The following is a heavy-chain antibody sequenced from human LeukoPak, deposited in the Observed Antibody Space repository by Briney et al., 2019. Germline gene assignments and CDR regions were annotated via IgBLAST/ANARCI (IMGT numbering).Heavy chain of an antibody. CDR1: GYSISSGYY. CDR2: MYHSGGT. V-gene: IGHV4-38-2*01. J-gene: IGHJ6*03. CDR3: ARSGSYYYYMDV. Sequence: SETLSLTCAVSGYSISSGYYWGWLRQPPGKGLEWIGSMYHSGGTYYNPSLKSRVTISVDTSKNQFSLELSSVTAADTAMYYCARSGSYYYYMDVWGQGTTVTVSS. D-gene: IGHD3-10*01.